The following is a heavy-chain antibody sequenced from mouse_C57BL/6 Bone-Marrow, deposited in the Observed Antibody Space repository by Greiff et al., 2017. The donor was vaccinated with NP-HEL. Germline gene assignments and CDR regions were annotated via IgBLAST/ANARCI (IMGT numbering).Heavy chain of an antibody. CDR2: FHPNSGST. Sequence: QVQLQQPGAELVKPGASVKLSCKASGYTFTSYWMHWVKQRPGQGLEWIGMFHPNSGSTNYNEKFKSKATLTVDKSSSTAYMHLSSLTSEDSAVYYCAREWCNGAWFGYWGKGTLVTVSA. J-gene: IGHJ3*01. V-gene: IGHV1-64*01. D-gene: IGHD1-3*01. CDR1: GYTFTSYW. CDR3: AREWCNGAWFGY.